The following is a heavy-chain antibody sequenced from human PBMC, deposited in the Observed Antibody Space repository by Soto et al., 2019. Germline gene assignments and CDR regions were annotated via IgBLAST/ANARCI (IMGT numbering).Heavy chain of an antibody. V-gene: IGHV1-2*04. J-gene: IGHJ6*02. CDR3: ARDPQAPDYYDTAYTQYGMDV. D-gene: IGHD3-22*01. CDR1: GYTFTGYY. CDR2: INPNSGGT. Sequence: QVQLVQSGAEVKKPGASVKVSCKASGYTFTGYYMHWVRQAPGQGLEWMGWINPNSGGTNYAQKFQGWVTMTRDTSISTAYMELSRLRSDDTAVYYCARDPQAPDYYDTAYTQYGMDVWGQGTTVTVSS.